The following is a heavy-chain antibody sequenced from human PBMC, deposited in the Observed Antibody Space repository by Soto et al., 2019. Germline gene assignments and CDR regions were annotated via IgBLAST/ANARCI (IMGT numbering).Heavy chain of an antibody. D-gene: IGHD2-15*01. CDR3: ARSRAGRDPFDY. CDR2: IYPGDSDT. Sequence: PGESLKLSCKGSGYSFTSHWVGWVRQMPGEGLEWMGIIYPGDSDTRYSPSLQGHVTMSVDKSISTAYLQWSSLMASDTAIYYCARSRAGRDPFDYWGQGTLVTVSS. CDR1: GYSFTSHW. V-gene: IGHV5-51*01. J-gene: IGHJ4*02.